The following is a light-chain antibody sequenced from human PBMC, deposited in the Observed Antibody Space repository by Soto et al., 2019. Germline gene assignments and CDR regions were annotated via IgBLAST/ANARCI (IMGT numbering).Light chain of an antibody. J-gene: IGKJ4*01. CDR1: QSISDN. CDR3: QQSFGTPPT. CDR2: AAS. V-gene: IGKV1-39*01. Sequence: DIQMTQSPSSLSASVGDRVTITCRASQSISDNLNWYQHKPGTAPNLLIYAASSLQSGVPSRFSGSGSGTDFTLTISSLQPEDFVTYYCQQSFGTPPTFGGWTKVEIK.